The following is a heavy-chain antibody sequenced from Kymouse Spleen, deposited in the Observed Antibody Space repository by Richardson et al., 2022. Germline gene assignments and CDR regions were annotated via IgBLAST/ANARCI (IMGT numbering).Heavy chain of an antibody. Sequence: QVQLVESGGGVVQPGRSLRLSCAASGFTFSSYGMHWVRQAPGKGLEWVAVISYDGSNKYYADSVKGRFTISRDNSKNTLYLQMNSLRAEDTAVYYCAKRGPTVTPFDYWGQGTLVTVSS. CDR1: GFTFSSYG. V-gene: IGHV3-30*18. CDR2: ISYDGSNK. CDR3: AKRGPTVTPFDY. D-gene: IGHD4-11,IGHD4-11*01. J-gene: IGHJ4*02.